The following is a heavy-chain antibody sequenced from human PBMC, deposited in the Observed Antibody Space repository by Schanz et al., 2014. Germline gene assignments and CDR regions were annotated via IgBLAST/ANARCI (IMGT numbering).Heavy chain of an antibody. CDR2: ISWNSGRI. CDR3: AKGRGGTSSEGLDQYYGMDV. Sequence: EVQLVESGGGLVQPGRSLRLSCVGSGFTFDDYAMHWVRQAPGKGLEWVSSISWNSGRIAYADSVKGRFTISRDNSKNMLYLQMNSLRGEDTAVYFCAKGRGGTSSEGLDQYYGMDVWGQGTTVTVSS. V-gene: IGHV3-9*01. CDR1: GFTFDDYA. J-gene: IGHJ6*02. D-gene: IGHD6-6*01.